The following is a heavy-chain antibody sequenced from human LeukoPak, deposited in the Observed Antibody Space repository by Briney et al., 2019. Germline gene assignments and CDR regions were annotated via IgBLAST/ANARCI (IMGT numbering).Heavy chain of an antibody. CDR2: IYYSGST. CDR1: GGSINNCY. V-gene: IGHV4-59*01. J-gene: IGHJ4*02. D-gene: IGHD3-22*01. Sequence: SETLSLTCTVSGGSINNCYWSWIRQPPGKGLEWIGYIYYSGSTNYNPSLKSRVTISVDTSKNQFSLKLSSVTAADTAVYYCAQSYDSSGFYNYWGQGTLVTAPS. CDR3: AQSYDSSGFYNY.